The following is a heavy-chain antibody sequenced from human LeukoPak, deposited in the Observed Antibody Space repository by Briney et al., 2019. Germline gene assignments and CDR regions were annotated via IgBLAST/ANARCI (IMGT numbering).Heavy chain of an antibody. D-gene: IGHD2-21*02. Sequence: SVKVSCKASGGTFSSYAISWVRQAPGQGLEWMGGIIPIFGTANYAQKFQGRVTITTDESTSTAYMELSSLRSEDTAVYYCASVVVTAIQRYDAFGIWGQGTMVTVSS. V-gene: IGHV1-69*05. CDR3: ASVVVTAIQRYDAFGI. CDR2: IIPIFGTA. J-gene: IGHJ3*02. CDR1: GGTFSSYA.